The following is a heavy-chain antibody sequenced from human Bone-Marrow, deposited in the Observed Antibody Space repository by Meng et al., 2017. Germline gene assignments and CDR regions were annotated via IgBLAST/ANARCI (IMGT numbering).Heavy chain of an antibody. D-gene: IGHD3-22*01. V-gene: IGHV3-21*01. CDR3: ARDANPYYYDSSGYYYNWFDP. CDR1: GFTFSSYS. CDR2: ISSSSSYI. Sequence: GGSLRLSCAASGFTFSSYSMNWVRQAPGKGLEWVSSISSSSSYIYYADSVKGRFTISRDNAKNSLYLQMNSLRAEDTAVYYCARDANPYYYDSSGYYYNWFDPWGQGTLVTVSS. J-gene: IGHJ5*02.